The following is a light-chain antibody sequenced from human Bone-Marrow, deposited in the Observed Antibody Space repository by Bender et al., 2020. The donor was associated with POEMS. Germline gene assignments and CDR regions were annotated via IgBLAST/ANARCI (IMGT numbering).Light chain of an antibody. CDR2: EGT. V-gene: IGLV2-23*03. J-gene: IGLJ1*01. Sequence: QSALTQPASVSGSPGQSITISCIGTSSDVGTNNVVSWYQQHPGKAPKVIIYEGTKRPSGVSSRFSGSKSGNTASLTISGLQAEDGADYFCCSYTTTDTFVFGTGTQVTVL. CDR3: CSYTTTDTFV. CDR1: SSDVGTNNV.